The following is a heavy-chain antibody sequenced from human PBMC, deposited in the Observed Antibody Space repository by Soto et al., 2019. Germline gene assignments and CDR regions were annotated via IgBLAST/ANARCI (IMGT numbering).Heavy chain of an antibody. CDR2: ISAHNGDT. CDR1: GYSFATYG. D-gene: IGHD3-22*01. Sequence: QVQLVQSGAEVKKPGASVKVSCKASGYSFATYGFSWVRQAPGQGLECVGWISAHNGDTHYSQKFQGRVTLTTDTSTNTGYMELRSLTSDDTAVYFCATEPIYYNDGRGYYPLGHWGQGTLVTLSS. J-gene: IGHJ4*02. CDR3: ATEPIYYNDGRGYYPLGH. V-gene: IGHV1-18*04.